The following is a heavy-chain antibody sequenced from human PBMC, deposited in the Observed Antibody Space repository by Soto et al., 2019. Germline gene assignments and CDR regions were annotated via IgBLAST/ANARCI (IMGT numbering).Heavy chain of an antibody. CDR3: ARDVIGHDYYGSGYYYYGMDV. Sequence: GASVKVSCKASGYSFTNFHIHWVRQAPGQGLEWMGMIDPSGGITRDAQRLQGRITMTRDASTSTVYMELRSLTSEDTAVYYCARDVIGHDYYGSGYYYYGMDVWGQGTTVTVSS. CDR1: GYSFTNFH. D-gene: IGHD3-10*01. V-gene: IGHV1-46*01. CDR2: IDPSGGIT. J-gene: IGHJ6*02.